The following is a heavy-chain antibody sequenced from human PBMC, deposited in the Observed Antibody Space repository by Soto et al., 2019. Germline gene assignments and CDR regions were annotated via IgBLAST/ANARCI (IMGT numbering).Heavy chain of an antibody. D-gene: IGHD3-22*01. CDR1: GFTFTDYW. CDR3: ARVRYYYDRSGYYNDY. J-gene: IGHJ4*02. Sequence: GGSLRRSCAASGFTFTDYWMSWVRQAPGKGLEWVANIKEDGNGKNYGESVKGRFTISRDNAKNTLYVQMNSLRAEDTAVYYCARVRYYYDRSGYYNDYWGQGILVTVSS. CDR2: IKEDGNGK. V-gene: IGHV3-7*01.